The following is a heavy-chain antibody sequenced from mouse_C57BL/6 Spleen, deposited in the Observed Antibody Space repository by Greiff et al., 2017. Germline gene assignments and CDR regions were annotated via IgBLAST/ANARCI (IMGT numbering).Heavy chain of an antibody. V-gene: IGHV1-64*01. CDR3: ARDWDGSFAY. D-gene: IGHD4-1*01. J-gene: IGHJ3*01. CDR2: IHPNSGST. Sequence: QVQLQQPGAELVKPGASVKLSCKASGYTFTSYWMHWVKRRPGQGLEWIGMIHPNSGSTNYNEKFKSKATLTVDKSSSTAYMQLSSLTSEDSAVYYCARDWDGSFAYWGQGTLVTVSA. CDR1: GYTFTSYW.